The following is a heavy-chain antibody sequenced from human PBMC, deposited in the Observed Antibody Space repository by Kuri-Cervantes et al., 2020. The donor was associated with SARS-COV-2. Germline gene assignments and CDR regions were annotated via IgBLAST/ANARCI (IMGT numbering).Heavy chain of an antibody. CDR2: INPDGSYT. Sequence: LSLTCAASGFTFSGHWIHWVRQAPGKGLVWVSRINPDGSYTNNADSVKGRFTLSRDNAKNMLFLQMNSLRAEDTAVYYCARAGRPDYWGQGTLVTVSS. CDR3: ARAGRPDY. J-gene: IGHJ4*02. V-gene: IGHV3-74*01. D-gene: IGHD1-1*01. CDR1: GFTFSGHW.